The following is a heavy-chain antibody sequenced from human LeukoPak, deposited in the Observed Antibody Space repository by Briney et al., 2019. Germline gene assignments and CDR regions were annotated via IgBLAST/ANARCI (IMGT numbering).Heavy chain of an antibody. J-gene: IGHJ4*02. V-gene: IGHV3-9*01. CDR3: AKGDSYGYAAVGY. CDR1: GFTFDDYA. D-gene: IGHD5-18*01. CDR2: ISWNSGSI. Sequence: GRSLRLSCAASGFTFDDYAMHWVRQAPGKGLEWVSGISWNSGSIGYADSVKGRFTISRDNAKNSLYLQMNSLRAEDTALCYCAKGDSYGYAAVGYWGQGTLVTVSS.